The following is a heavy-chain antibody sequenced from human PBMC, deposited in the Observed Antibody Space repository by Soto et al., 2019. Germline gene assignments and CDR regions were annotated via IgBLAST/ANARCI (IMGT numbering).Heavy chain of an antibody. CDR1: GFTFSSYS. CDR3: ASDRGVIPPYYYYGMDV. J-gene: IGHJ6*02. Sequence: EVQLVESGGGLAKPGGSLRLSCAASGFTFSSYSMNWVRQAPGKGLEWVSSISSSSSYIYYADSVKGRFTISIDNAKNSLYLQMNSLRAEDTAVYYCASDRGVIPPYYYYGMDVWGQGTTVTVSS. D-gene: IGHD3-10*01. CDR2: ISSSSSYI. V-gene: IGHV3-21*01.